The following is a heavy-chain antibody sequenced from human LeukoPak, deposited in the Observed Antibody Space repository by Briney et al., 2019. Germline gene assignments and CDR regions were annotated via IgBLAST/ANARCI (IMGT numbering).Heavy chain of an antibody. Sequence: PSETLSLTCTVSDGSISSSSYYWGWIRQPPGKGLEWIGNIYYSGSTYYNPSLKSRVTISVDTSKNQFSLKLSSVTAADTAVYYCARDQGRWLVRTFDCWGQGTLVTVSS. V-gene: IGHV4-39*07. CDR1: DGSISSSSYY. D-gene: IGHD6-19*01. CDR3: ARDQGRWLVRTFDC. CDR2: IYYSGST. J-gene: IGHJ4*02.